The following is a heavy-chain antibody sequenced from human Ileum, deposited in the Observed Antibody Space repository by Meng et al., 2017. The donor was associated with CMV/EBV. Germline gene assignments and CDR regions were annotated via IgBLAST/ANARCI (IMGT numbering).Heavy chain of an antibody. D-gene: IGHD2-2*02. CDR1: GGSFSGYY. Sequence: SETLSFTCAVYGGSFSGYYWSWTRQLPGKGLEWIGAINHSGSTNYNPSLKSRVTISVDTSKNQFSLKLSSVTAADTAVYYCARERVYCSSTSCYRHYYYYGMDVWGQGTTVTVSS. V-gene: IGHV4-34*01. J-gene: IGHJ6*02. CDR3: ARERVYCSSTSCYRHYYYYGMDV. CDR2: INHSGST.